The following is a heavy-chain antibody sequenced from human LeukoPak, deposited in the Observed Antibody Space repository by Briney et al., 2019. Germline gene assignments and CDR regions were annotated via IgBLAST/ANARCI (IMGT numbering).Heavy chain of an antibody. CDR2: INSDGSTT. D-gene: IGHD1-26*01. Sequence: GGSLRLSCAASGFTFSNYWVHWVRQAPGKGLVWVSRINSDGSTTTYADSVKGRFTISTDNAKNTVYLQMNSLRAEDTAVYYCARDGPWERIDFDYWGQGTLVTVSS. J-gene: IGHJ4*02. V-gene: IGHV3-74*01. CDR3: ARDGPWERIDFDY. CDR1: GFTFSNYW.